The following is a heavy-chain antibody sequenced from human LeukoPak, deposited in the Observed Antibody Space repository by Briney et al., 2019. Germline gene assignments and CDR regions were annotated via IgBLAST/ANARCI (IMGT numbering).Heavy chain of an antibody. V-gene: IGHV1-69*05. CDR2: IIPIFGTA. J-gene: IGHJ4*02. CDR3: ASGWAYGSGSYYATH. D-gene: IGHD3-10*01. CDR1: GGTFSSYA. Sequence: SVKVSCKASGGTFSSYAISWVRQAPGQGLEWMGRIIPIFGTANYAQKFQGRVTITTDESTSTAYMELSSLRSEDTAVYYCASGWAYGSGSYYATHWGQGTLVTVSS.